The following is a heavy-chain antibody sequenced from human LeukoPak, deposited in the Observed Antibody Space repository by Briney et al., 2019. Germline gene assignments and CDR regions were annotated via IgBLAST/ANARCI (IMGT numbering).Heavy chain of an antibody. V-gene: IGHV1-69*05. D-gene: IGHD3-3*01. CDR1: GGTLSSYA. CDR2: IIPIFGTA. CDR3: ARGWFFGVVILSWFDP. J-gene: IGHJ5*02. Sequence: ASVKVSCKASGGTLSSYAISWVRQAPGQGLEWMGGIIPIFGTANYAQKFQGRVTITTDESTSTAYMELSSRRSEDTAVYYCARGWFFGVVILSWFDPWGQGTLVTVSS.